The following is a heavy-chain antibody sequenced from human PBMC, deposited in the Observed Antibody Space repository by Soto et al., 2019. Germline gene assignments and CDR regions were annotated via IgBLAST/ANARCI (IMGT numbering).Heavy chain of an antibody. CDR3: ARELSPDHGGGVSSGYHSYYYYYGMDV. D-gene: IGHD3-3*01. Sequence: PGGSLRLSCAASGFTFSSYWMSWVRQAPGKGLEWVANIKQDGSEKYYVDSVKGRFTISRDNAKNSLYLQMNSLRAEDTAVYYCARELSPDHGGGVSSGYHSYYYYYGMDVWGQGTTVTVSS. CDR1: GFTFSSYW. V-gene: IGHV3-7*03. J-gene: IGHJ6*02. CDR2: IKQDGSEK.